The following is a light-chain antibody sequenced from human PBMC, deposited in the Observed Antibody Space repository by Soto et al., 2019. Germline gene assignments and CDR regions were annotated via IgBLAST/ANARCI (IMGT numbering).Light chain of an antibody. CDR2: DTS. CDR1: TGPVTRGHF. J-gene: IGLJ7*01. Sequence: QAVVTQEPSLTVSPGGAVTLTCTSRTGPVTRGHFPYWFQQKPGLAPRTLIYDTSNKHSRTPARFSGSLLGGKAALTLSGAQPEDEAEYYCLLSYSGTSVFGGGTQLTVL. CDR3: LLSYSGTSV. V-gene: IGLV7-46*01.